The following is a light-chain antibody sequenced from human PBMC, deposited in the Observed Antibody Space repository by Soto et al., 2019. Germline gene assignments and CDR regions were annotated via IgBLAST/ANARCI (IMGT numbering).Light chain of an antibody. J-gene: IGLJ3*02. CDR1: SSNIGSNP. CDR3: AAWDDSLDSRL. CDR2: ENN. Sequence: QAVVTQPPSASGTPGQRVTISCSGSSSNIGSNPVSWFQQLPGTAPKLLIYENNLRPSGVPDRFSGSKSGTSASLAISGLQSEDEADFYCAAWDDSLDSRLFGGGTQLTVL. V-gene: IGLV1-44*01.